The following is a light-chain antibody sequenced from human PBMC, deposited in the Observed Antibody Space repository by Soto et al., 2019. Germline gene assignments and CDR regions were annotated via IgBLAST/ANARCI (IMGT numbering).Light chain of an antibody. CDR2: WAS. Sequence: DIVMTQSPDSLAVSLGERATIYCKSSQSVLHSSNNKDYLAWYQQKPGQSPKLLIYWASTREPGVPDRFSGSGSATEFTLTISSLQAEDVAVYYCQQYYSTPFTFGPGTKVDIK. CDR1: QSVLHSSNNKDY. V-gene: IGKV4-1*01. CDR3: QQYYSTPFT. J-gene: IGKJ3*01.